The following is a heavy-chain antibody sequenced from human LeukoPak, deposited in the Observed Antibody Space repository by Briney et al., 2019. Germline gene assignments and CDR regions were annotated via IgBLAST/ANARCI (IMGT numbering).Heavy chain of an antibody. CDR1: GGSISSYY. V-gene: IGHV4-59*08. D-gene: IGHD6-13*01. Sequence: PSQTLSLTCTVSGGSISSYYRSWIRQPPGKGLEWIGYIYYSGSTNYNPSLKSRVTISVDTSKNQFSLKLSSVTAADTAVYYCARQFAGDDAFDIWGQGTMVTVSS. CDR3: ARQFAGDDAFDI. CDR2: IYYSGST. J-gene: IGHJ3*02.